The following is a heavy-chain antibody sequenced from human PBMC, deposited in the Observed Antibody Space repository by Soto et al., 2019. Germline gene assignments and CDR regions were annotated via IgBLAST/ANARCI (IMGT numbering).Heavy chain of an antibody. CDR3: ARVVPDYGDYVEYFQH. V-gene: IGHV1-18*01. D-gene: IGHD4-17*01. J-gene: IGHJ1*01. Sequence: GASVKVSCKASGYTFTSYGISWVRQAPGQGLEWMGWISAYNGNTNYAQKLQGRVTMTTDTSTSTAYMELRSLRSDDTAVYYCARVVPDYGDYVEYFQHWGQGTLVTVSS. CDR2: ISAYNGNT. CDR1: GYTFTSYG.